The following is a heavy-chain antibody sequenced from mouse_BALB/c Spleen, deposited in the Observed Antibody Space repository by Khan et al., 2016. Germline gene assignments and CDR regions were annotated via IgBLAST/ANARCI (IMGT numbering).Heavy chain of an antibody. J-gene: IGHJ4*01. CDR3: ARRDDGGGAMDY. D-gene: IGHD2-3*01. CDR1: GFSLTSYG. Sequence: QVQLKESGPGLVAPSQSLSITCTVSGFSLTSYGVHWVRQPPGKGLEWLVVIWSDGSTTYNSALKSRLSISQDNSKSQVFLKMNSLQTDDTAMYYCARRDDGGGAMDYWGQGTSVTVSS. V-gene: IGHV2-6*02. CDR2: IWSDGST.